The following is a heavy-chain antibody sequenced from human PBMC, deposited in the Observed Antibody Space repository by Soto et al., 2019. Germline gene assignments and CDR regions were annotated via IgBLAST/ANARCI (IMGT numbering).Heavy chain of an antibody. CDR1: GGSISSGGYY. D-gene: IGHD2-15*01. J-gene: IGHJ4*02. Sequence: SETLSLTCTVSGGSISSGGYYWSWIRQPPGKGLEWIGYIYYSGSTYYNPSLKSRVTISVDTSKNQFSLKLSSVTAADTAVYYCARGKCSGGSCYFDYWGQGTLVTSPQ. CDR2: IYYSGST. V-gene: IGHV4-30-4*01. CDR3: ARGKCSGGSCYFDY.